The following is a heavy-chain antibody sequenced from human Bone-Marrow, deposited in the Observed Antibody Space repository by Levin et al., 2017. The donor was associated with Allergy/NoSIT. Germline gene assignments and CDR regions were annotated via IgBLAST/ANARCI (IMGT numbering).Heavy chain of an antibody. V-gene: IGHV3-73*01. CDR1: GFSFSGSA. CDR2: IRSKANSYTT. Sequence: PGGSLRLSCAASGFSFSGSAMHWVRQAPGKGLEWVGRIRSKANSYTTGYAASVRGRFTISRDDSKSTAYLEMSSLKTDDSAVYYCTRVGYGSGDYWGQGTLVTVSS. D-gene: IGHD6-19*01. CDR3: TRVGYGSGDY. J-gene: IGHJ4*02.